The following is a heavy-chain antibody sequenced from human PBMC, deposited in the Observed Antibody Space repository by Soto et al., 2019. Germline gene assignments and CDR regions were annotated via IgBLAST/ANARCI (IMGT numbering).Heavy chain of an antibody. D-gene: IGHD4-17*01. CDR1: GFTVSTYW. CDR3: AKDRVPYSDYGRYFDL. Sequence: EVQLVESGGGLVQPGGSLRLSCAASGFTVSTYWMHWVRQDPGKGLMWVSRISPDGSTTTYADPVRGRFTISRDTAENTLYLQMNSLRGEDTAVYYCAKDRVPYSDYGRYFDLWGRGTLVNVSS. CDR2: ISPDGSTT. J-gene: IGHJ2*01. V-gene: IGHV3-74*01.